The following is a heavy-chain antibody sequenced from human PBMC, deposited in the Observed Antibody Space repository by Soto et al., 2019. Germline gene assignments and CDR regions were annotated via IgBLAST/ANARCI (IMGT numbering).Heavy chain of an antibody. CDR1: GFRFSDFA. Sequence: EVQLLESGGGFVQPGGSLRLSCAASGFRFSDFAMTWVRQAPGRGLEWVSAITGTASSTYYADSVKGRFTISRDNSKNKLYLQRNSLRAEDTAIYYCAKGAEGYVVSSLDSWGQGTLVTVSS. D-gene: IGHD5-12*01. V-gene: IGHV3-23*01. J-gene: IGHJ4*02. CDR3: AKGAEGYVVSSLDS. CDR2: ITGTASST.